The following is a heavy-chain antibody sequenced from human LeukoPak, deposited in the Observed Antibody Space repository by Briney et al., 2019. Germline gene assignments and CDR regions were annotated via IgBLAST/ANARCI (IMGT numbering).Heavy chain of an antibody. V-gene: IGHV7-4-1*02. CDR1: GGTFSSYA. CDR3: ARPFGFSSSWYIY. D-gene: IGHD6-13*01. Sequence: GASVKVSCKASGGTFSSYAISWVRQAPGQGLEWMGWINTKTGTPTYAQGFTGRFVFSLDTSVSTAYLQISSLKAEDTAVYYCARPFGFSSSWYIYWGQGTLVTVSS. CDR2: INTKTGTP. J-gene: IGHJ4*02.